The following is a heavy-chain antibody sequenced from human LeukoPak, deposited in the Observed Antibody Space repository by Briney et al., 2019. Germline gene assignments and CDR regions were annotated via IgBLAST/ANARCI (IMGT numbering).Heavy chain of an antibody. V-gene: IGHV4-34*01. CDR3: ARDFTR. Sequence: SETLSLTCAVYGGSFSGYYWIWIRQPPGKGLEWIGEISHSGSINYNPPLKSRVIISVDTSKNQFSLKLNSVTAADTAVYYCARDFTRWGQGTLVTVSS. J-gene: IGHJ4*02. CDR1: GGSFSGYY. D-gene: IGHD3-3*01. CDR2: ISHSGSI.